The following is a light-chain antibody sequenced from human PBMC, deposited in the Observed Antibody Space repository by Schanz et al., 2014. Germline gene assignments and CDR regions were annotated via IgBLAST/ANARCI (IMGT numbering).Light chain of an antibody. CDR3: SSYTSSSTNWV. J-gene: IGLJ3*02. V-gene: IGLV2-14*01. CDR1: SSDVGAFNY. CDR2: DVS. Sequence: QSALTQPPSASGSPGQSVTFSCTGTSSDVGAFNYVSWYQQHPGKVPKLMIYDVSNRPSGVSNRFSGSKSGNTASLTISGLQAEDEADYYCSSYTSSSTNWVFGGGTKLTVL.